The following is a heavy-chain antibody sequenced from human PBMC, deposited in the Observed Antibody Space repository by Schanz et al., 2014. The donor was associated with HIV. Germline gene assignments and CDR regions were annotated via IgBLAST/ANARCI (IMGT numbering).Heavy chain of an antibody. Sequence: VQLVESGGGLVQPGRSLRLSCAASGFTFDDYAMYWVRQPPGKGLEWGPGISWNSGSINYADSVKGRFTISRDNSKNTLYFQMNSLRAEDTAIYYCAKTSYGWYFDYWGQGTLVTVSS. CDR2: ISWNSGSI. CDR3: AKTSYGWYFDY. CDR1: GFTFDDYA. J-gene: IGHJ4*02. D-gene: IGHD6-19*01. V-gene: IGHV3-9*01.